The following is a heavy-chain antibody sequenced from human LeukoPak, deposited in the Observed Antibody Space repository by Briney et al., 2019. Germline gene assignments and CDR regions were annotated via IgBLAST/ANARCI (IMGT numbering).Heavy chain of an antibody. Sequence: SVKVSCKASGYTFTSYHMHWVRQAPGQGLEWMGGIIPIFGTANYAQKFQGRVTITADESTSTAYMELSSLRSEDTAVYYCARSLSGYSSSWFFDYWGQGTLVTVSS. CDR1: GYTFTSYH. V-gene: IGHV1-69*13. J-gene: IGHJ4*02. CDR3: ARSLSGYSSSWFFDY. D-gene: IGHD6-13*01. CDR2: IIPIFGTA.